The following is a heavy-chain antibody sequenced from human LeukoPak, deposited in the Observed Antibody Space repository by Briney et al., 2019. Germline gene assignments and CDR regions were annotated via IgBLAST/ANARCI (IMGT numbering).Heavy chain of an antibody. Sequence: SVKVSCKASGGTFSSYAISWVRQAPGQGLEWMGGIIPIFGTANYAQKFQGRVTITADKSTSTAYMELSSLRSEDTAVYYCARAHCSSTSCYAFDIWGQGTMVTVSS. D-gene: IGHD2-2*01. CDR2: IIPIFGTA. J-gene: IGHJ3*02. CDR3: ARAHCSSTSCYAFDI. CDR1: GGTFSSYA. V-gene: IGHV1-69*06.